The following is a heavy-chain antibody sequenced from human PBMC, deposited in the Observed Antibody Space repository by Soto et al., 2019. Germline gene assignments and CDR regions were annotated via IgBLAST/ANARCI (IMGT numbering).Heavy chain of an antibody. V-gene: IGHV4-31*03. CDR2: IYYSGST. CDR3: ARGLVGASDN. CDR1: GGSISSGGYY. D-gene: IGHD1-26*01. Sequence: SETLSLTCTVSGGSISSGGYYWSWIRQHPGKGLEWIGYIYYSGSTYYNPSLKSRVTISVDTSKNQLSLKLSSVTAADTSVYYWARGLVGASDNWCQGTLVTVSS. J-gene: IGHJ4*02.